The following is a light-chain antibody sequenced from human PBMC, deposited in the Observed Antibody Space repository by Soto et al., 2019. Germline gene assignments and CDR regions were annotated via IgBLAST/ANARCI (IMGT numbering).Light chain of an antibody. CDR1: SSDVGGYDY. J-gene: IGLJ1*01. CDR3: SSYAGSNNYV. Sequence: QSALTQPPSASGSPGQSVTISCTGTSSDVGGYDYVSWYQQHPGKAPKLMIYEVYKRPSGVPDRFSGSKSGDTASLTVSGLQADDEADYYCSSYAGSNNYVFGSGTKLTVL. V-gene: IGLV2-8*01. CDR2: EVY.